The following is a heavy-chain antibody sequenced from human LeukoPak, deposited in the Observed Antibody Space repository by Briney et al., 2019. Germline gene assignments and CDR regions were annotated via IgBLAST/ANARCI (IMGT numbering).Heavy chain of an antibody. Sequence: PGRSLRLSCAASGFTFDSYGMHWVRQAPGKGLEWVANIWYDGSNEYYADSVKGRFTISRHNAKNTLYLQMNSLIAEDTAVYYCARDRRRDAYKPDAFDIWGQGTMVTVSS. V-gene: IGHV3-33*01. CDR2: IWYDGSNE. CDR3: ARDRRRDAYKPDAFDI. D-gene: IGHD5-24*01. J-gene: IGHJ3*02. CDR1: GFTFDSYG.